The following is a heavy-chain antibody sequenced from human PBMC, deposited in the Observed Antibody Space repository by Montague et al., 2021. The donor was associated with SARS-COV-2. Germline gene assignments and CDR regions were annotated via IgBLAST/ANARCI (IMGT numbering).Heavy chain of an antibody. CDR3: ARAPMVVSGKNAFDI. D-gene: IGHD6-19*01. V-gene: IGHV4-4*02. Sequence: SETLSLTCAVSGASISSSHWWSWIRQPPGKGLEWMGEIYHTGSTNYNPXXKSRVTISVDKSKNQFSLELSSVTAADTAVYFCARAPMVVSGKNAFDIWGQGTMVTVSS. CDR1: GASISSSHW. CDR2: IYHTGST. J-gene: IGHJ3*02.